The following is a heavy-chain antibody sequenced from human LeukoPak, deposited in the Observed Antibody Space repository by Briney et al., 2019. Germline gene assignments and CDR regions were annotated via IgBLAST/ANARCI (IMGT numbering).Heavy chain of an antibody. V-gene: IGHV4-39*01. CDR3: ARLRGGLSNSWYYFEY. Sequence: KPSETLSLTCTVSGGSISSSSYYWGWIRQPPGKGLEWIGIIYYSGITYYNPSLKSRVTISVDTSKNQFSLRLSSLTAADSAVYYCARLRGGLSNSWYYFEYWGPGTLVTVSS. J-gene: IGHJ4*01. D-gene: IGHD6-13*01. CDR2: IYYSGIT. CDR1: GGSISSSSYY.